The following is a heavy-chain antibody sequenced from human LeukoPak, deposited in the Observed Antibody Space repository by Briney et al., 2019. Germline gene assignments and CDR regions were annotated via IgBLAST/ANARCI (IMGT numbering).Heavy chain of an antibody. J-gene: IGHJ3*02. CDR3: ARFIRGVEAFDI. D-gene: IGHD3-3*01. CDR1: GGSITSSSW. CDR2: IYHSGST. Sequence: HSETLSLTCAVSGGSITSSSWWGWVRQPPGKGLEWIGEIYHSGSTTYNPSLKSRVTISVDKSKNQFSLRLGSVTAADTAIYYCARFIRGVEAFDIWGQGTLVTVSS. V-gene: IGHV4-4*02.